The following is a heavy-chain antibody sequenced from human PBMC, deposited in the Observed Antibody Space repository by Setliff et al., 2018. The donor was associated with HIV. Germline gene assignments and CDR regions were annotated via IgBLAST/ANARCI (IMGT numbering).Heavy chain of an antibody. V-gene: IGHV3-7*01. J-gene: IGHJ5*01. CDR1: GFAFSDYW. CDR3: TAGHYGPNP. D-gene: IGHD3-10*01. Sequence: GGSLRLSCAASGFAFSDYWMSWVRQAPGKGLEWVATINEDGSKKYYGVSVKGRFTISRDNAGRSLYLQMNSLKVEDTAVYYCTAGHYGPNPWGQGTPVTVSS. CDR2: INEDGSKK.